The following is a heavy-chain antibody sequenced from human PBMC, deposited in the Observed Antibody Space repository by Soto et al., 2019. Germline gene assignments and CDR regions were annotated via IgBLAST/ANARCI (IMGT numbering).Heavy chain of an antibody. CDR1: GGSISSYY. D-gene: IGHD6-19*01. Sequence: PSETLSLTCTVSGGSISSYYWSWIRQPPGKGLEWIGYIHYSGSTNYNPSLKSRVTISVDTSKNQFSLKLRSVTAADTAMYYCARRVLSVAAAATAAFDQWGQGTLVTVSS. CDR2: IHYSGST. V-gene: IGHV4-59*08. CDR3: ARRVLSVAAAATAAFDQ. J-gene: IGHJ4*02.